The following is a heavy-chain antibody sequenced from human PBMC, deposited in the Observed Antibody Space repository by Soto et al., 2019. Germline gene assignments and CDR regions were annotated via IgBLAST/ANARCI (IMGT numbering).Heavy chain of an antibody. V-gene: IGHV3-15*07. CDR2: IKSKTHGGTT. Sequence: PGGPLRLSCAASGFTFSNARMNWVRQAPGKGLEWVRRIKSKTHGGTTDYAAPVKGRFTISRDDSKNTLYLQMNSLKTEDTTVDYCTTDSAMIVDGMDVWGQGTTVTVSS. CDR3: TTDSAMIVDGMDV. CDR1: GFTFSNAR. J-gene: IGHJ6*02. D-gene: IGHD3-22*01.